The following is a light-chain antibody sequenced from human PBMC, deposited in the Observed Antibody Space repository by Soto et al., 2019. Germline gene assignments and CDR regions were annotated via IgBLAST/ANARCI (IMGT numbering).Light chain of an antibody. CDR3: SSYAGSNNFV. CDR1: SSDFGGYKY. V-gene: IGLV2-8*01. CDR2: EVS. J-gene: IGLJ1*01. Sequence: QSALTQPPSASGSPGQSVTISCTGTSSDFGGYKYVSWYQQHPGKAPKLMIYEVSKRPSGVPDRFSGSKSGNTASLTVSGLQAEDEADYYCSSYAGSNNFVFGTGTKLTVL.